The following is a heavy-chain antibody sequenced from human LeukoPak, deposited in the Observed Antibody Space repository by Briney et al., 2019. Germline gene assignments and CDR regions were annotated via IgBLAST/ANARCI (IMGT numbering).Heavy chain of an antibody. CDR2: IYYSGST. Sequence: SETLSLTCTVSGGPISSGGYYWSWIRQHPGKGLEWIGYIYYSGSTYYNPSLKSRVTISVDTSKNQFSLKLSSVTAADTAVYYCARDYRRDGYNRLDYWGQGTLVTVSS. CDR3: ARDYRRDGYNRLDY. V-gene: IGHV4-31*03. J-gene: IGHJ4*02. CDR1: GGPISSGGYY. D-gene: IGHD5-24*01.